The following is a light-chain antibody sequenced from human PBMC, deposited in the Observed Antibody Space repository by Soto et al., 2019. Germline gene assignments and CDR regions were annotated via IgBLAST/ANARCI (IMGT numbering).Light chain of an antibody. CDR2: DVS. Sequence: QSALTQPASVSGSPGQSFTISCTGTSSDVGAYNYVSWYQQHPGKAPKLMIYDVSSRPSGVSNRFSGSKSGNTASLTISGLQAEDEADYYCSSYTSGSTYVFGTGTKLTVL. CDR3: SSYTSGSTYV. CDR1: SSDVGAYNY. V-gene: IGLV2-14*03. J-gene: IGLJ1*01.